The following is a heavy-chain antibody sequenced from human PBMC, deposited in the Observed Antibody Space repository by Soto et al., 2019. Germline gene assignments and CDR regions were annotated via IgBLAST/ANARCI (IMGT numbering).Heavy chain of an antibody. CDR3: ARVHLVAGSAFYCAMDV. D-gene: IGHD6-6*01. V-gene: IGHV3-21*01. CDR2: ISGSGKDT. Sequence: LRLSCVASGFDLTSSRMNWVRQAPGKGLEWVASISGSGKDTFCRHSVKGRFAISRDSAGTSLFLRMDSVKVEDTAVYHCARVHLVAGSAFYCAMDVWGPGTAVTVSS. J-gene: IGHJ6*02. CDR1: GFDLTSSR.